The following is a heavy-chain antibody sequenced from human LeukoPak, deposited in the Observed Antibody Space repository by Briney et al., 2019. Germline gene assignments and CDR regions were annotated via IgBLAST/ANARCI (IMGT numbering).Heavy chain of an antibody. D-gene: IGHD1-26*01. CDR1: GFTFSDYY. J-gene: IGHJ4*02. V-gene: IGHV3-11*01. Sequence: GGSLRLSCAASGFTFSDYYMSWIRQAPGKGLECVSYISSSGSTIYYTDSVRGRFTISRDNAKNSLYLQMNSLRAEDTAVYYCARDESYGSDYWGQGTLVTVSS. CDR2: ISSSGSTI. CDR3: ARDESYGSDY.